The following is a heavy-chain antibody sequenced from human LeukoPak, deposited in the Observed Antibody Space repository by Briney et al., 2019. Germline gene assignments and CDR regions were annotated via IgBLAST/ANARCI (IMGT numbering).Heavy chain of an antibody. D-gene: IGHD3-3*01. V-gene: IGHV1-18*01. CDR2: ISAYNGNT. J-gene: IGHJ5*02. CDR3: ARVDAREPITIFVPTRGNWFDP. Sequence: ASVKVSCKTSGYTFTNYGITWVRQAPGQGLEWMGWISAYNGNTNHAQKLQGRVTMTTDTSTSTAYMDLRSLRSDDTAMYYCARVDAREPITIFVPTRGNWFDPWGQGTLVTVSS. CDR1: GYTFTNYG.